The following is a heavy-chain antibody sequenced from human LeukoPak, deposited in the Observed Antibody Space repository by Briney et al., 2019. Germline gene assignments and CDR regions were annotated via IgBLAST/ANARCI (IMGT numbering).Heavy chain of an antibody. CDR1: GFTFSSYA. J-gene: IGHJ4*02. CDR2: ISGFSERT. CDR3: TRHAYGVLDY. D-gene: IGHD4-17*01. Sequence: PGGSLRLSCEGSGFTFSSYAMSWVRQAPGKGLEWVSAISGFSERTYYADSVKGRFTISRDNAKNSLYLQMNSLRVEDTAVYYCTRHAYGVLDYWGQGTLVTVSS. V-gene: IGHV3-23*01.